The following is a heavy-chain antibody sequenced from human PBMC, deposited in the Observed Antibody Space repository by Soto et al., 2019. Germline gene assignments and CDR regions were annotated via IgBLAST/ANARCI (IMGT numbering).Heavy chain of an antibody. J-gene: IGHJ6*02. V-gene: IGHV3-30-3*01. CDR1: GFTFSSYA. D-gene: IGHD3-22*01. CDR3: AREPYDSSGYSRAHYYYYYGMDV. CDR2: ISYDGSNK. Sequence: PGGSLRLSCAASGFTFSSYAMHWVRQAPGKGLEWVAVISYDGSNKYYADSVKGRFTISRDNSKNTLYLQMNSLRAEDTAVYCCAREPYDSSGYSRAHYYYYYGMDVWGQGTTVTVSS.